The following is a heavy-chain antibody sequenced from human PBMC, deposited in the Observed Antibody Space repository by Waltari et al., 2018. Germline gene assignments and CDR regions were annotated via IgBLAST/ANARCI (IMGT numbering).Heavy chain of an antibody. J-gene: IGHJ4*02. V-gene: IGHV3-30*04. D-gene: IGHD1-26*01. CDR1: GFTFSSYA. CDR3: ARVPSIVGAIDY. Sequence: QVQLVESGGGVVQPGRSLRLSCAASGFTFSSYAMHWVRQAPGKGLEWVAVISYDGRNKYYADSVKGRFTISRDNSKNTLYLQMNSLRAEDTAVYYCARVPSIVGAIDYWGQGTLVTVSS. CDR2: ISYDGRNK.